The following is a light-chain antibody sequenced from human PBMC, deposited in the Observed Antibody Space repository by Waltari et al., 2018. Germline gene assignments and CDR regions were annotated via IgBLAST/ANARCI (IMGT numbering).Light chain of an antibody. CDR1: SSDVGYYNY. Sequence: QSALTQPASVSGSPGQSITISCAGTSSDVGYYNYVSWYQQHPGKAPKLMIYDVSNRPSAVSNRFSASNSGNTASLTISGLQAEDEADYHCSSYTRSSTYVFGAGTRVTVL. CDR3: SSYTRSSTYV. V-gene: IGLV2-14*03. CDR2: DVS. J-gene: IGLJ1*01.